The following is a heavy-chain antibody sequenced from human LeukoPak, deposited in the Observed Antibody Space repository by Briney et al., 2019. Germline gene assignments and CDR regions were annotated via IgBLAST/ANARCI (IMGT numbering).Heavy chain of an antibody. CDR2: INPNSGAS. Sequence: ASVRVSCKASGYTFTDYYIHWVRQAPGQGLEWMGWINPNSGASNYAQKFQGRVTITRDTSASTAYMELSSLRSEDMAVYYCASYFPTYYYGSGSEKIEYFQHWGQGTLVTVSS. D-gene: IGHD3-10*01. V-gene: IGHV1-2*02. J-gene: IGHJ1*01. CDR1: GYTFTDYY. CDR3: ASYFPTYYYGSGSEKIEYFQH.